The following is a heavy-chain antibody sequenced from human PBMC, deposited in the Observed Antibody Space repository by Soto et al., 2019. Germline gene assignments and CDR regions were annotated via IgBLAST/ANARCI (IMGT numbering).Heavy chain of an antibody. D-gene: IGHD2-15*01. CDR1: SGSISSTNW. CDR3: ARGSRYCSGGTCYRDLDV. V-gene: IGHV4-4*02. CDR2: IYHGGSS. J-gene: IGHJ6*04. Sequence: QVQLQESGPGLVKPSGTLSLTCAVSSGSISSTNWWSWVRQPPGKGLEWIGEIYHGGSSNYNPFLKSRVTISVEKSKNYFSMGLSSVTAADTAVYYCARGSRYCSGGTCYRDLDVGGKGTTVTVSS.